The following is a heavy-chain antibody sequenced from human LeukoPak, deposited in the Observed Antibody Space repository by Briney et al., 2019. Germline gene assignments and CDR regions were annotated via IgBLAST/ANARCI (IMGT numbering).Heavy chain of an antibody. CDR3: TTSDYYYYYGMDV. Sequence: GGSLRLSCAASGFTPSNAWMSWGCHAPGEGREWVGRIKSKTDGGTTDYAAPVNGRFTISRDDSKNTLYLQMNSLKTEDTAVYYCTTSDYYYYYGMDVWGKGTTVTVSS. J-gene: IGHJ6*04. V-gene: IGHV3-15*01. CDR2: IKSKTDGGTT. CDR1: GFTPSNAW.